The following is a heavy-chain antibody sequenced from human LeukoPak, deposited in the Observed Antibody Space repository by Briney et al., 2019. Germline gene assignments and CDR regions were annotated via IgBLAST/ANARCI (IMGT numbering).Heavy chain of an antibody. D-gene: IGHD6-13*01. V-gene: IGHV4-39*07. CDR3: ACKQQLAFPFQNWFDP. CDR1: GGSISSSSYY. J-gene: IGHJ5*02. CDR2: IYYSGST. Sequence: PSETLSLTCTVSGGSISSSSYYWGWIRQPPGKGLEWIGSIYYSGSTYYNPSLKSRVTISVDTSKNQFSLKLSSMTAADTAVYYCACKQQLAFPFQNWFDPWGQGTLVTVSS.